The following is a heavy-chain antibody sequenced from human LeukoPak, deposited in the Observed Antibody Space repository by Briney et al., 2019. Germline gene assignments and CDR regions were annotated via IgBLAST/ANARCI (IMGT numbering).Heavy chain of an antibody. V-gene: IGHV3-48*03. Sequence: GGSLRLSCAASGFTFSSYEMNWVRQAPGKGLEWVSYISSSGSTIYYADSVKGRFTISRDNAKNSLYLQMNSLRAEDTAVYYCARPSINDYGDFGYWGQGTLVTVSS. D-gene: IGHD4-17*01. CDR2: ISSSGSTI. CDR3: ARPSINDYGDFGY. J-gene: IGHJ4*02. CDR1: GFTFSSYE.